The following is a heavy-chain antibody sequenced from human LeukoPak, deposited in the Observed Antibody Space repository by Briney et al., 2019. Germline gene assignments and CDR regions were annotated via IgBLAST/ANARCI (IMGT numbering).Heavy chain of an antibody. V-gene: IGHV4-38-2*02. J-gene: IGHJ4*02. Sequence: SETLSLTCTVSGGSISSGYYWGWIRQPPGKGLEWIGSIYHSGSTYYNPSLKSRVTISVDTSKNQFSLKLSSVTAADTAVYYCALDWSYPLDYWGQGTLVTVSS. CDR1: GGSISSGYY. CDR3: ALDWSYPLDY. CDR2: IYHSGST. D-gene: IGHD3-9*01.